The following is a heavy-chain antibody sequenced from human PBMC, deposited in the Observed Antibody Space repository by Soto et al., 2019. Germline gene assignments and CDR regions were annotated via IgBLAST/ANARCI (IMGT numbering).Heavy chain of an antibody. CDR1: EFTFSNYA. J-gene: IGHJ6*02. D-gene: IGHD2-2*01. CDR3: ARDLVVPAAMYGYYYYYGMDV. Sequence: GGSLRLSCAASEFTFSNYAMSWVRQAPGKGLEWVSAISYGGGTTYYADSVKGRFTISRDNSKNTLYLQMNSLRAEDTAVYYCARDLVVPAAMYGYYYYYGMDVWGQGTTVTVSS. V-gene: IGHV3-23*01. CDR2: ISYGGGTT.